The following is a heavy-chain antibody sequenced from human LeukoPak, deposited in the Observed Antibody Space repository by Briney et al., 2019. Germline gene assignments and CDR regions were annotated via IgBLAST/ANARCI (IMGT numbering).Heavy chain of an antibody. D-gene: IGHD6-19*01. Sequence: ASVKVSCKASGYTFTGYYMHWVRQAPGQGLEWMGWINPNSGGTNFAQKFQGRVTMTRDTSISTAYMELSRLRSDDTAVYYWAREKRVAGSRGGFDPWGQGTLVTVSS. J-gene: IGHJ5*02. CDR2: INPNSGGT. V-gene: IGHV1-2*02. CDR3: AREKRVAGSRGGFDP. CDR1: GYTFTGYY.